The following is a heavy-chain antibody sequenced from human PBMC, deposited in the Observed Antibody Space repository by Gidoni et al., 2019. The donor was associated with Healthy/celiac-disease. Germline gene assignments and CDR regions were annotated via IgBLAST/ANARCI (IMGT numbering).Heavy chain of an antibody. D-gene: IGHD3-10*01. CDR2: ISSNGGST. CDR3: VKDLGGSMVRGTRSVDY. Sequence: VPLVESGGGLVHPGGSLRSSCSSSVFPLRSFAIDWVRQAPGSGLEQVAAISSNGGSTYYADSVKGRFNIYRDNTKNKLDLQMSSLRAEDTSVYDCVKDLGGSMVRGTRSVDYWGQGTLVTVSS. V-gene: IGHV3-64D*09. CDR1: VFPLRSFA. J-gene: IGHJ4*02.